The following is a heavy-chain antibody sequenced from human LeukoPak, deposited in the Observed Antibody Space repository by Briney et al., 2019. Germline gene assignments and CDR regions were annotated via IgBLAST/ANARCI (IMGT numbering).Heavy chain of an antibody. CDR1: GGSISSSSYH. CDR2: IYYSRST. D-gene: IGHD5-18*01. CDR3: ASLGYSYGRYYYYGMDV. J-gene: IGHJ6*02. V-gene: IGHV4-39*01. Sequence: SETLSLTCTVSGGSISSSSYHWGWIRQPPGKGLEWIGSIYYSRSTYYNPSLKSRVTISVDTSKNQFSLKLSSVTAADTAVYYCASLGYSYGRYYYYGMDVWGQGTTVTVSS.